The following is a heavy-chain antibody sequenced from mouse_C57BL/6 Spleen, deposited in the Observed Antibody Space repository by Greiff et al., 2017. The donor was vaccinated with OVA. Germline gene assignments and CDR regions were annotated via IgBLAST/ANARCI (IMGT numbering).Heavy chain of an antibody. CDR3: TRTPNWDVGYFDY. CDR2: ISSGGDYI. J-gene: IGHJ2*01. CDR1: GFTFSSYA. V-gene: IGHV5-9-1*02. Sequence: EVKLEESGEGLVKPGGSLKLSCAASGFTFSSYAMSWVRQTPEKRLEWVAYISSGGDYIYYADTVKGRFTISRDNARNTLYLQMRSLKSEDTAMYYCTRTPNWDVGYFDYWGQGTTLTVSS. D-gene: IGHD4-1*01.